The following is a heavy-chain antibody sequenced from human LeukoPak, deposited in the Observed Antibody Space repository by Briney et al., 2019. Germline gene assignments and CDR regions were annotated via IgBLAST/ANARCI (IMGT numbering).Heavy chain of an antibody. CDR2: ISSSGSTI. CDR3: ARDCRSGYYSLGRYFDL. J-gene: IGHJ2*01. Sequence: GGSLRLSCAAAGFTFSSYEMNWVRQAPGKGLEWVSYISSSGSTIYYADSVKGRFTISRDNAKNSLYLQMNSLRAEDTAVYYCARDCRSGYYSLGRYFDLWGRGTLVTVSS. CDR1: GFTFSSYE. D-gene: IGHD3-22*01. V-gene: IGHV3-48*03.